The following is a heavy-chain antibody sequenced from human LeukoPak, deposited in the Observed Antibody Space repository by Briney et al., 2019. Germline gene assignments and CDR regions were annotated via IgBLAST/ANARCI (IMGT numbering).Heavy chain of an antibody. J-gene: IGHJ6*03. V-gene: IGHV1-18*01. CDR2: ISAYNGNT. CDR1: GYTFTSYG. Sequence: ASVKVSCKASGYTFTSYGISWVRQAPGQGLEWMGWISAYNGNTNYAQKLQGRVTMTTDTSTSTAYMELRSLRSEDTAVYYCARKGPAAYDYYYMDVWGKGTTVTVSS. D-gene: IGHD2-2*01. CDR3: ARKGPAAYDYYYMDV.